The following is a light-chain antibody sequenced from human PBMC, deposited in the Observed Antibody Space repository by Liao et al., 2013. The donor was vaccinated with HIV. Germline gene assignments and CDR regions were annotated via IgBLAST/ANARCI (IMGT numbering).Light chain of an antibody. V-gene: IGLV3-1*01. Sequence: SYELTQPPSVSVSPGQTATITCYGVYLEDKHVCWYQQRPGQSPVLLICQDNKRPSGIPERFSGSNSGNTATLTIRGTQTMDEADYYCQAWDSSAPRVFGGGTKLTVL. CDR3: QAWDSSAPRV. J-gene: IGLJ3*02. CDR2: QDN. CDR1: YLEDKH.